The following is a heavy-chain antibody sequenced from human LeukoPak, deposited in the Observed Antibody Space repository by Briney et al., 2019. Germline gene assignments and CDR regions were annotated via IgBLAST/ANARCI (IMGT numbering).Heavy chain of an antibody. V-gene: IGHV3-66*01. CDR3: TRASGGTYYGDAFDI. CDR2: IYSGGST. Sequence: GGSLRLSCAASGFNVRTNYMSWVRQAPGKGLEWVSVIYSGGSTYYADSVKGRFTISRDNSKNTLYLQMNSLKTEDTAVYYCTRASGGTYYGDAFDIWGQGTMVTVSS. D-gene: IGHD3-3*01. J-gene: IGHJ3*02. CDR1: GFNVRTNY.